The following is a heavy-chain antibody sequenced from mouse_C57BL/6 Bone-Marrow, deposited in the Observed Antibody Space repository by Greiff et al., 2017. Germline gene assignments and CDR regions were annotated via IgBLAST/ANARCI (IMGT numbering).Heavy chain of an antibody. CDR3: AGSYGTFDY. CDR2: IYPGSGNT. Sequence: QVQLQQSGAELVRPGASVKLSCKASGYTFTDYYINWVKQRPGQGLEWIARIYPGSGNTYYNEKFKGKATLTAEKSSSTAYMQLSSLTSEDSAVYFCAGSYGTFDYWGQGTTLTVSS. CDR1: GYTFTDYY. V-gene: IGHV1-76*01. J-gene: IGHJ2*01. D-gene: IGHD2-1*01.